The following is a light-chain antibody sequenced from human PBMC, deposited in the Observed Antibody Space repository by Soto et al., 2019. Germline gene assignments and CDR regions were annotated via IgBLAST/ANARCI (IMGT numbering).Light chain of an antibody. J-gene: IGKJ1*01. CDR1: QSIRSN. Sequence: EIVMTPSPPTLSVSPGERADLSCRASQSIRSNLAWYQQKPGQAPRLLIYGASSRATGIPDRFSGSGSGTDFTLTISRLEPEDFAVYYCQQYGSSPTFGQGTKVDIK. CDR2: GAS. CDR3: QQYGSSPT. V-gene: IGKV3-20*01.